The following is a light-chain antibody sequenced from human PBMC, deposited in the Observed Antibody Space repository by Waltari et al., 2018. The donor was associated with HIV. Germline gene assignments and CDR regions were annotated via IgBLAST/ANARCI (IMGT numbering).Light chain of an antibody. CDR2: DND. J-gene: IGLJ1*01. CDR3: QSYDSRLSGYV. V-gene: IGLV1-40*01. CDR1: SSNIGAGYD. Sequence: QSVLTQPPSVSGAPGQRVTISCTGGSSNIGAGYDVHWYQQLPGTAPQVLIYDNDNRPSGVPDRFSGSKSATSASLAITGLQADDEADYYCQSYDSRLSGYVFGTGTKVTVL.